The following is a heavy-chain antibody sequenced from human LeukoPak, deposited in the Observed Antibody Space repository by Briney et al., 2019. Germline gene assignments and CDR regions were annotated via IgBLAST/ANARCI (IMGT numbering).Heavy chain of an antibody. V-gene: IGHV1-2*02. CDR1: GYTFTDYY. CDR2: INPNSGGT. D-gene: IGHD6-6*01. J-gene: IGHJ4*02. CDR3: ARARWQLVPYFDS. Sequence: AAVKVSCKASGYTFTDYYMHWVRQPPGQGLDWMGGINPNSGGTSFAQKFQGRVAMTRGTSLRTAYMELGSLRSDDTAVYYCARARWQLVPYFDSWGQGTLVTVSS.